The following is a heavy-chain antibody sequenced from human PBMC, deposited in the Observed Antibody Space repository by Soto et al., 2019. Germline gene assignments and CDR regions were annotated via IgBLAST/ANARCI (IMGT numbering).Heavy chain of an antibody. CDR3: ARGAALAGKLDL. D-gene: IGHD6-19*01. CDR1: GFTFTSDS. Sequence: GGSLRLSCEASGFTFTSDSMTWVRQAPGKRLEWVSSISSHGRDIFYADSVKGRFTISRDNAKDSLHLQMNSLTGEDSAVYYCARGAALAGKLDLWGQGTLVTVSS. J-gene: IGHJ4*02. CDR2: ISSHGRDI. V-gene: IGHV3-21*06.